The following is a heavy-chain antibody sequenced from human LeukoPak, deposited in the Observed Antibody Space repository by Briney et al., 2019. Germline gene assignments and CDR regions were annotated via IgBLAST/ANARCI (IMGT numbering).Heavy chain of an antibody. V-gene: IGHV3-53*01. D-gene: IGHD4-17*01. CDR2: MSRGGGT. Sequence: SGGSLRLSCAASGSSLTDSFMAWVRQAPGKGLQWVAHMSRGGGTEEAASVKGRFTVSRDTSRNIFYLQMTSLRAEDTAMYYCARGRTLTTIFDYWGQGTLVTVSS. CDR3: ARGRTLTTIFDY. J-gene: IGHJ4*02. CDR1: GSSLTDSF.